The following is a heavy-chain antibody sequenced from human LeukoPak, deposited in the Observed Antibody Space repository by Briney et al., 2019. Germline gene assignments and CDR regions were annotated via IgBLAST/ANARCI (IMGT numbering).Heavy chain of an antibody. CDR1: GFAWSYYW. CDR2: INQDGSER. CDR3: ARGNLVDY. D-gene: IGHD3-16*01. Sequence: GGSLRLSCAASGFAWSYYWMSWVRQAPGKGLEWVANINQDGSERYYVDSVKGRFTISRDNAKNSLYLQMNSLRAEDTAVYYCARGNLVDYWGQGTLVTVSS. J-gene: IGHJ4*02. V-gene: IGHV3-7*04.